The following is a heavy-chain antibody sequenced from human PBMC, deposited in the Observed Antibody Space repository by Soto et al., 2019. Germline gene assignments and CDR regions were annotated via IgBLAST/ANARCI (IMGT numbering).Heavy chain of an antibody. CDR3: ARDLGSYSSGTSHFDY. V-gene: IGHV3-33*01. CDR1: GFTFSRFG. CDR2: ISYDGSGT. J-gene: IGHJ4*02. Sequence: QVQLVESGGGVVQPGTSLRLSCAASGFTFSRFGFHWVRQAPGKGLEWVAIISYDGSGTYYADSVKGRFTISKDNSKNALYLQMNSLTAEDTAVYYCARDLGSYSSGTSHFDYWGQGTLVNVSS. D-gene: IGHD3-10*01.